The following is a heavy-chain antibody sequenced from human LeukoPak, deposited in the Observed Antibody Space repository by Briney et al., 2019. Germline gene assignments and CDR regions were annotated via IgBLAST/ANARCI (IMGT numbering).Heavy chain of an antibody. D-gene: IGHD3-10*01. V-gene: IGHV1-2*02. J-gene: IGHJ5*01. CDR2: INPNSGGT. CDR3: ARGGSRSYFSWLAS. Sequence: GASVKVSCKASGYTFTDYYIHWVRQAPGQGLECMGWINPNSGGTNYAQKFQGRVTLTRDTSISTAYMELRRLRSADTAVYYCARGGSRSYFSWLASWGQGTLVTVSS. CDR1: GYTFTDYY.